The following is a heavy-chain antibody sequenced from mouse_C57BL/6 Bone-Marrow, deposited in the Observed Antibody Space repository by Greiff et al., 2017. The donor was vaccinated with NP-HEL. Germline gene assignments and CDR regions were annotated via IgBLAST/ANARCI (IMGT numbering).Heavy chain of an antibody. D-gene: IGHD1-1*01. CDR1: DSEVFTIAY. CDR3: ARRADYYGSSYGYFDV. Sequence: VKLQQSGSELRSPGSSVKLSCKDFDSEVFTIAYMSWVRQKPGHGFEWIGGILPSIGRTIYGEKFEDKATLDADTLSNTAYLELNSLTSEDSAIYYCARRADYYGSSYGYFDVWGTGTTVTVSS. J-gene: IGHJ1*03. CDR2: ILPSIGRT. V-gene: IGHV15-2*01.